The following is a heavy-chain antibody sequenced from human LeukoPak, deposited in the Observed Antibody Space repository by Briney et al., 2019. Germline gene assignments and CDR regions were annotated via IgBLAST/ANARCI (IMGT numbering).Heavy chain of an antibody. CDR3: ARVSLVRGAPDYYFDY. D-gene: IGHD3-10*01. Sequence: SETLSLTCTVSGDSISNYYWSWIRQPAGRGLEWIGRIYTSGSTNYNPSLKSRVTMSVDTSKNQFSLKLSSVTAADTAVYYCARVSLVRGAPDYYFDYWGQGTLVTVSS. J-gene: IGHJ4*02. CDR2: IYTSGST. V-gene: IGHV4-4*07. CDR1: GDSISNYY.